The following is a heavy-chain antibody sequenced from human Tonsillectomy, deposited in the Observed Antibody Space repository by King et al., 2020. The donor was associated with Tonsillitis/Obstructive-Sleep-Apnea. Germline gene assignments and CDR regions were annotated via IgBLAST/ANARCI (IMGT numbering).Heavy chain of an antibody. CDR3: ARYCSGGSCPSY. Sequence: VQLVQSGAEVKKPGASVKVSCKASGYTFTSDYMHWVRQAPGQGLEWMGIINPRGGSTSYAQKFQGRFTMTRDTSTSTVYMELSSLRSEDTAVYYCARYCSGGSCPSYWGQGTLVTVSS. D-gene: IGHD2-15*01. CDR2: INPRGGST. CDR1: GYTFTSDY. J-gene: IGHJ4*02. V-gene: IGHV1-46*01.